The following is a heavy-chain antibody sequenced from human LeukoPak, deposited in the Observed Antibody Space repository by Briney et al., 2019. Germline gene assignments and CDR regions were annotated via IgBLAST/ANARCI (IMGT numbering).Heavy chain of an antibody. CDR1: GYTFTGYY. J-gene: IGHJ4*02. D-gene: IGHD3-9*01. CDR3: ARSRYFDPWDY. CDR2: INPNSGGT. V-gene: IGHV1-2*02. Sequence: ASVKVSCKDSGYTFTGYYMHWVRQAPGQGLEWMGWINPNSGGTNYAQKFQGRVTMTSDTSISTAYMELSRLRSDDTAVYYCARSRYFDPWDYWGQGTLVTVSS.